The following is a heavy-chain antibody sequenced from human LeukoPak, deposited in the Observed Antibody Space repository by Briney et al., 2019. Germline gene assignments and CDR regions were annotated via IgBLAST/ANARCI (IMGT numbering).Heavy chain of an antibody. CDR2: IIPILGIA. J-gene: IGHJ3*02. D-gene: IGHD3-10*02. Sequence: SVKVSCKASGGTFSSYAISWVRQAPGQGLEWMGRIIPILGIANYAQKFQGRVTITADRSTSTAYMELSSLRSEDTAVYYCARVITMFYDAFDIWGQGTMVTVSS. CDR1: GGTFSSYA. CDR3: ARVITMFYDAFDI. V-gene: IGHV1-69*04.